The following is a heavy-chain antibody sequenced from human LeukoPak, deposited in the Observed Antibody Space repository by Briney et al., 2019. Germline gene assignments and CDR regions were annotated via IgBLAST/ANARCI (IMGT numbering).Heavy chain of an antibody. J-gene: IGHJ4*02. CDR2: IYPGDSDT. CDR1: VYSFTSYW. V-gene: IGHV5-51*01. Sequence: GESLKISCKGSVYSFTSYWIGWVGQMPGKGLEWMGIIYPGDSDTRYSPSFQGQVTISADKSISTAYLQWSSLKASDTAMYYCARTYYYDSSGFRLDYWGQGTLVIVSS. D-gene: IGHD3-22*01. CDR3: ARTYYYDSSGFRLDY.